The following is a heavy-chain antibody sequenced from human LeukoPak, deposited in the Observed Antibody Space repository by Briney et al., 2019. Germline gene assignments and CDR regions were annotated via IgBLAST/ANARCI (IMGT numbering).Heavy chain of an antibody. CDR1: GDSMSGYS. J-gene: IGHJ4*02. CDR2: IYSSYFT. V-gene: IGHV4-4*07. CDR3: ARVHIVTGTYFDS. D-gene: IGHD3-10*01. Sequence: SEALSLTCTVSGDSMSGYSWSWLRQPAGKELEWIGRIYSSYFTEYNLSLDGRVTMSIDTSKNQFSLMLDSVTAADTAVYYCARVHIVTGTYFDSWGQGALVTVSS.